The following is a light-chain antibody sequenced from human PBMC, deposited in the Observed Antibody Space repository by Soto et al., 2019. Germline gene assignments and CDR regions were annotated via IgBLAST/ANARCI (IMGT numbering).Light chain of an antibody. CDR2: EVS. CDR1: SSDVGTYNY. V-gene: IGLV2-14*01. Sequence: QSVRTQPASVSGSPGQSITISCTGSSSDVGTYNYVSWYQQHPGKAPKLMIYEVSNRPSGVSNRFSGSKSGNTASLTISGLQAEDEADYYCSSYTISSALVFGTGTKVTVL. CDR3: SSYTISSALV. J-gene: IGLJ1*01.